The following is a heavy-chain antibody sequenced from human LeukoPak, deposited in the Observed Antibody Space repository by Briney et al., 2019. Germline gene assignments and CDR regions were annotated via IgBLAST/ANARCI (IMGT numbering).Heavy chain of an antibody. CDR2: INHSAST. CDR3: ARESSWYHHFDY. CDR1: GGSFSGYY. V-gene: IGHV4-34*01. D-gene: IGHD6-13*01. J-gene: IGHJ4*02. Sequence: PSQTLSLTCAVYGGSFSGYYWSRIRQPPGKGLEWIGEINHSASTNYNPSLRSRVTISVDTSKNQFSLKLSSVTAADTAVYYCARESSWYHHFDYWDQGTRVTVSS.